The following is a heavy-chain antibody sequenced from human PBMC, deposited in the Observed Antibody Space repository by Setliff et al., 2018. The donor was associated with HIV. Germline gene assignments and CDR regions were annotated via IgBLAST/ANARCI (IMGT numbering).Heavy chain of an antibody. J-gene: IGHJ4*02. CDR2: ISVFNGNT. Sequence: ASVKVSCKAPGYTFSTYGISWVRQAPGQGLEWVGWISVFNGNTDYAEKFEGRVTMTTDTSTNTAYMELRSLRSDDTAVYYCARRGRHAAPGITYYLDYWGQGTLVTVSS. D-gene: IGHD6-13*01. CDR3: ARRGRHAAPGITYYLDY. V-gene: IGHV1-18*01. CDR1: GYTFSTYG.